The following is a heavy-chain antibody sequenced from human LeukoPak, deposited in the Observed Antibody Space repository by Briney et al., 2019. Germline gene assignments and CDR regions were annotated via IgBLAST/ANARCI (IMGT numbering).Heavy chain of an antibody. Sequence: SVKVSCKASGGTFSSYAIGWVRQAPGQGPEWMGRIIPILGIANYAQKFQGRVTITADKSTSTAYMELSSLRSEDTAVYYCARDARRTTVTPYYFDYWGQGTLVTVSS. J-gene: IGHJ4*02. D-gene: IGHD4-17*01. V-gene: IGHV1-69*04. CDR3: ARDARRTTVTPYYFDY. CDR2: IIPILGIA. CDR1: GGTFSSYA.